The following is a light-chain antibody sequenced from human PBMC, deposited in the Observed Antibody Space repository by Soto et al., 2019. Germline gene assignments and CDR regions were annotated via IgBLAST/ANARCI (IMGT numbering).Light chain of an antibody. CDR2: SNN. Sequence: VLTQAPSASETPGQRVTISCSGGSSNIGRNTVNWYQQLPGTAPKLLIYSNNRRPSGVPDRFSGSKSGTSASLAISGLQSEDEADYYCAAWDDSLTDYVFGTGTKVT. CDR1: SSNIGRNT. V-gene: IGLV1-44*01. CDR3: AAWDDSLTDYV. J-gene: IGLJ1*01.